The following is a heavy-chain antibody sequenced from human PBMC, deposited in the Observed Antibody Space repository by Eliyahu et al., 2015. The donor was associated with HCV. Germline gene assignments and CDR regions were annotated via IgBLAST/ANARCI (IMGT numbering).Heavy chain of an antibody. Sequence: EVQLVQSGAEVKKPXXSLKISCKGSGYSFTSYWXGWVRQMPGKGLEWMGIIYPGDSDTRYXPSFQGQVTISADKSISTAYLQWSSLKASDTAMYYCARRGEDDYGNYWYFDLWGRGTLVTVSS. J-gene: IGHJ2*01. CDR2: IYPGDSDT. CDR3: ARRGEDDYGNYWYFDL. CDR1: GYSFTSYW. D-gene: IGHD4-17*01. V-gene: IGHV5-51*01.